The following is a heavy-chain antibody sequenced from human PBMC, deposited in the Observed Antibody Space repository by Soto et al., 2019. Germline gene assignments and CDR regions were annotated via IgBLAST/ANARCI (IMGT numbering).Heavy chain of an antibody. V-gene: IGHV4-39*01. CDR2: IYYSGST. CDR1: GGSISSSSYY. CDR3: ARSMTTVVTHDY. J-gene: IGHJ4*02. D-gene: IGHD4-17*01. Sequence: PSETLSLTCTVSGGSISSSSYYWGWIRQPPGKGLEWIGSIYYSGSTYYNPSLKSRVTISVDTSKNQFSLKLSSVTAADTAVYYCARSMTTVVTHDYWGQGTLVTVSS.